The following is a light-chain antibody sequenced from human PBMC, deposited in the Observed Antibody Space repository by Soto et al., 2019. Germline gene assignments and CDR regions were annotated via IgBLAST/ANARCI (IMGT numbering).Light chain of an antibody. CDR1: QSISSY. J-gene: IGKJ5*01. CDR2: AAS. V-gene: IGKV1-39*01. CDR3: RQGHSNPIT. Sequence: DIQMTQSPSSLSASVGDRVTITCRASQSISSYLNWYQQKPGKAPKLLIYAASSLQSGVPSRFSGSGSGTDFTLTISSLQPEDFATYYCRQGHSNPITLGQGTRLEIK.